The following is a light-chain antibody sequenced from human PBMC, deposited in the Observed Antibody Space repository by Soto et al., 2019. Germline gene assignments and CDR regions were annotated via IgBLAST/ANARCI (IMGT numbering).Light chain of an antibody. J-gene: IGKJ1*01. CDR2: GAS. CDR1: RGISNY. Sequence: DIQMTQSPSSLSAAVGDRVTITCRASRGISNYLAWYQQRPGKVPKLLIYGASTLQSGVPSRFSGSGSRTDFTLTISLLQPEYLASYYWQNYNSAPRTFGQGTKVEIK. CDR3: QNYNSAPRT. V-gene: IGKV1-27*01.